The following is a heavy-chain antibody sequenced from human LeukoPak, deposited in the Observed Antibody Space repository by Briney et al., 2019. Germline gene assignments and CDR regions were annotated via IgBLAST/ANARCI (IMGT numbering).Heavy chain of an antibody. V-gene: IGHV1-2*02. Sequence: GASVKVSCKASGYTFTGYHMHWVRQAPGQGLEWMGWINPNSGGTNYAQKFQGRVTMTRDTSISTAYMELSRLRSDDTAVYYCAIGALYGGYYFDYWGQGTLVTVSS. J-gene: IGHJ4*02. CDR1: GYTFTGYH. CDR2: INPNSGGT. D-gene: IGHD3-10*01. CDR3: AIGALYGGYYFDY.